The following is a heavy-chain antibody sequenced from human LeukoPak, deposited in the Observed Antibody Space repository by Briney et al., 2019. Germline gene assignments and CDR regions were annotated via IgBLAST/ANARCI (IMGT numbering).Heavy chain of an antibody. D-gene: IGHD6-19*01. J-gene: IGHJ4*02. CDR2: ISPYNGNT. Sequence: ASVTVSCKASGYDFTSVGITWVRRAPGQGLEWMGWISPYNGNTRYAQKFQGRVAMTTDTSTTTAYMELRGLRFNDTAVYYCARAGSGSGWYFDYWGQGTLVPVSS. CDR3: ARAGSGSGWYFDY. V-gene: IGHV1-18*01. CDR1: GYDFTSVG.